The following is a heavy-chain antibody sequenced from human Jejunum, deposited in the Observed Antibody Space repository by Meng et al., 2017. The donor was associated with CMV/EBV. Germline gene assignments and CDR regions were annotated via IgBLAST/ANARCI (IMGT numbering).Heavy chain of an antibody. Sequence: QVQLQESGPGLVRPSETLSLTCVVSGGSLIGTNWWNWVRQSPGGGLEWIGEIFHSGATNYNPSLKSRVTISIDNSKNQFSLKLTSVTAADTAVYFCGDPPADYWGQGGLVTVSS. CDR2: IFHSGAT. V-gene: IGHV4-4*02. CDR3: GDPPADY. J-gene: IGHJ4*02. CDR1: GGSLIGTNW.